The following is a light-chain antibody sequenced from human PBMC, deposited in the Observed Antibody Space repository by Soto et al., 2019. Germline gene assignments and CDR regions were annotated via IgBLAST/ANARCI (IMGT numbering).Light chain of an antibody. J-gene: IGKJ1*01. CDR3: QQYNNWPPWT. V-gene: IGKV3-15*01. CDR1: QRVSSK. CDR2: GAS. Sequence: EIVMTQSPATLSVSPGERATLSCRASQRVSSKLAWYQQKPGQAPRLLIYGASTRATGIPARFSGSGSGTECTLTISSLQSEDFAGYYCQQYNNWPPWTFGQGTKVEIK.